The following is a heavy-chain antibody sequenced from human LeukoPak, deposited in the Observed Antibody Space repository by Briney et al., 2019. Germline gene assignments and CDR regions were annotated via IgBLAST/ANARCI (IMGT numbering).Heavy chain of an antibody. V-gene: IGHV4-34*01. CDR1: GRSFSGYY. Sequence: SETLSLTCAVYGRSFSGYYWSWIRQTPGKGLEWIGEINHSGSTTYNPSLKSRVTISVDTSKNQFSLTLSSVTAADTAVYYCARLQVWGSYRHFDYWGQGTLVTVSS. D-gene: IGHD3-16*02. CDR2: INHSGST. CDR3: ARLQVWGSYRHFDY. J-gene: IGHJ4*02.